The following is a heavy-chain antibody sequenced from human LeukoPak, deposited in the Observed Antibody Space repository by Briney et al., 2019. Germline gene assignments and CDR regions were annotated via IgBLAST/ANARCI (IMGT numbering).Heavy chain of an antibody. CDR2: IYYSGST. J-gene: IGHJ4*02. D-gene: IGHD3-22*01. CDR1: GGFISSGGYY. Sequence: SQTLSLTCTVSGGFISSGGYYWSWIRQHPGKGLEWIGYIYYSGSTYYNPSLKSRVTISVDTSKNQFSLKLSSVTAADTAVYYCARDNYYDSSGYFDYWGQGTLVTVSS. V-gene: IGHV4-31*03. CDR3: ARDNYYDSSGYFDY.